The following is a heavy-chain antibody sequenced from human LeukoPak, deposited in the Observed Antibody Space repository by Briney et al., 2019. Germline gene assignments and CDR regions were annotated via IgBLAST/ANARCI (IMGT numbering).Heavy chain of an antibody. Sequence: SETLSLTCAVYGGSFSGYYWSWIRQPPGKGLEWIGEINHSGSTNYNPSLKSRVTISVDTSKNQFSLKLSSVTAADTAVYYCARESTIFGVVTELAHGMDVWGQGTTVTVSS. V-gene: IGHV4-34*01. CDR1: GGSFSGYY. CDR3: ARESTIFGVVTELAHGMDV. J-gene: IGHJ6*02. CDR2: INHSGST. D-gene: IGHD3-3*01.